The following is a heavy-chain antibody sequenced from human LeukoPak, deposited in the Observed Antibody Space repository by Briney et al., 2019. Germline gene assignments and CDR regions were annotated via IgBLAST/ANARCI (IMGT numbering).Heavy chain of an antibody. V-gene: IGHV4-59*01. CDR3: ARVEYDSRRQYYCFDQ. CDR1: GVSISSSY. Sequence: PSETLSLTCSVSGVSISSSYWSWVRQPPKKGLDWIGNIYYSGSTNYNPSLKSRVSISVDTSKNQFSLKLTSVTAADAAVYYCARVEYDSRRQYYCFDQWGQGTLVTVSS. J-gene: IGHJ4*02. D-gene: IGHD3-22*01. CDR2: IYYSGST.